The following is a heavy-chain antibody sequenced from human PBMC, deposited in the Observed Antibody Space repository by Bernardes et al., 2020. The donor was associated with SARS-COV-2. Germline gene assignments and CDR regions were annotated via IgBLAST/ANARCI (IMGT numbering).Heavy chain of an antibody. CDR2: IYSDGTT. J-gene: IGHJ4*02. CDR3: GSGWRGQPHDF. D-gene: IGHD6-19*01. V-gene: IGHV3-53*01. Sequence: GGALILSCAASGFTVRGSFMSWVRQAPGPGLAFVSIIYSDGTTYYADSVKGRFTISRDNSKNTLDLQMNSLRAEDTAMYYCGSGWRGQPHDFRGQGTRVTVSS. CDR1: GFTVRGSF.